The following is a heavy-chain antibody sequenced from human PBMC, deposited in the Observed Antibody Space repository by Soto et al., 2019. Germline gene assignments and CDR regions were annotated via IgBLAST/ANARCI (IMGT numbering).Heavy chain of an antibody. CDR1: RGIVNTNV. J-gene: IGHJ3*01. CDR3: AIANSWHDHFRF. D-gene: IGHD2-21*01. CDR2: IVPFNGLA. V-gene: IGHV1-69*02. Sequence: VQSGADMEKPGSSVKVSCTASRGIVNTNVVNWVRQAPGHGLEWMGMIVPFNGLAKYALKFQGRVIFTTDRSTSAADMEVSGLTSEDTAIYYYAIANSWHDHFRFWHQGTKV.